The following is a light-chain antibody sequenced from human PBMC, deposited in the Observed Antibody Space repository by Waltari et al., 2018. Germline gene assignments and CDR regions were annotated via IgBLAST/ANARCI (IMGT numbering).Light chain of an antibody. CDR1: SSDVGGYNY. J-gene: IGLJ2*01. CDR3: PTWGADIHVV. V-gene: IGLV2-8*01. CDR2: EVS. Sequence: QSALTQPPSASGSPGQSVTISCTGTSSDVGGYNYVSWYQQHPGKAPKLMIYEVSTRPSGVPDRFSGSKSGNTASLTVSGLQSEDEADYYCPTWGADIHVVFGEGTKLSVL.